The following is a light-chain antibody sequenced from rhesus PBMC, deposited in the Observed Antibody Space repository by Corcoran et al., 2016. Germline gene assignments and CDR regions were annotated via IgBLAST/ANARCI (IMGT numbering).Light chain of an antibody. CDR3: SSYASSSTYI. V-gene: IGLV2-13*03. Sequence: AAPTQSPSVSWSPGQSVTISCTGTSSDIGGYNRVSWYQQHPGKAPKLMIYEVTKRPSGVSDRFSASKSGNTASLTISGLQPEDEADYYCSSYASSSTYIFGTGTRLTVL. J-gene: IGLJ1*01. CDR1: SSDIGGYNR. CDR2: EVT.